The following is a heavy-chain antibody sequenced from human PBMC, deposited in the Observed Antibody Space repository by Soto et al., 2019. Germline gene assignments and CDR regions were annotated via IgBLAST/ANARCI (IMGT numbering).Heavy chain of an antibody. CDR1: GFTFSFYG. CDR2: IWYDGNIK. CDR3: AKDQYSGSPGKPDY. J-gene: IGHJ4*02. Sequence: GGSLRLSCAASGFTFSFYGMHWVRQAPGKGLEWVAVIWYDGNIKTYADSVKGRFTISRDNSKSTLFLQMNSLRAEDTAVYYCAKDQYSGSPGKPDYWGQGTLVTVSS. V-gene: IGHV3-33*06. D-gene: IGHD1-26*01.